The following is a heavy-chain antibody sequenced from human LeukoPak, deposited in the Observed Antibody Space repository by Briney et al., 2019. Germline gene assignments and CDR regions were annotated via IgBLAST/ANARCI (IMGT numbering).Heavy chain of an antibody. CDR3: AKVEDDYVWGSYRTFDY. CDR2: ISGSGGST. J-gene: IGHJ4*02. V-gene: IGHV3-23*01. Sequence: GGSLRLSCAASGFTFSSYAMSWVRQAPGKGLEWVSAISGSGGSTYYADSVKGRFTISRDNSKNTLYLQTNSLRAEDTAVYYCAKVEDDYVWGSYRTFDYWGQGTLVTVSS. CDR1: GFTFSSYA. D-gene: IGHD3-16*02.